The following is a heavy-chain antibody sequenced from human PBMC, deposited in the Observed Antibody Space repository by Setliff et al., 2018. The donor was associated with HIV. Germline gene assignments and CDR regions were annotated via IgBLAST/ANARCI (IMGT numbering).Heavy chain of an antibody. CDR2: IYYSGNT. D-gene: IGHD5-12*01. Sequence: PSETLSLTCTASGGSISSGGYYWSWIRQHPGKGLEWIGSIYYSGNTSYNPSLKSRITIAVDTSKNQFSLNLSSVTAADTAVYYCAGDRGGYQGYYYMNVWGKGTTVTVSS. J-gene: IGHJ6*03. CDR1: GGSISSGGYY. CDR3: AGDRGGYQGYYYMNV. V-gene: IGHV4-31*03.